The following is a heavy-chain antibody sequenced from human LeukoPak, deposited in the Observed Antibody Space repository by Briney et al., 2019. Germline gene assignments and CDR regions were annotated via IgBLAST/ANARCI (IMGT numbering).Heavy chain of an antibody. Sequence: PSETLSLTCTVSGGSISIYKWSWIRQPPGKGLEWIGYIYSSGSTNYNPSLKSRLTISVDTSKNRFSLKLSSVTAADTAVYYCARVKYYDILTGYPNDAFDIWGQGTMVTVSS. J-gene: IGHJ3*02. CDR1: GGSISIYK. CDR2: IYSSGST. CDR3: ARVKYYDILTGYPNDAFDI. V-gene: IGHV4-59*01. D-gene: IGHD3-9*01.